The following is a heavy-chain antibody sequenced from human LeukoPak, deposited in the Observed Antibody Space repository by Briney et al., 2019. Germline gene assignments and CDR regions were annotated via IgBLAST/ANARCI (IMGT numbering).Heavy chain of an antibody. CDR3: AKALRYFDLGY. Sequence: PGGSLRLSCSASGFTFSSYAMHWVRQAPGKGLEWVAVISYDENNKYYADSVKGRFTISRDNSKNTLYLQINSLRAEDTAVYYCAKALRYFDLGYWGQGTLVTVSS. CDR2: ISYDENNK. V-gene: IGHV3-30*04. J-gene: IGHJ4*02. D-gene: IGHD3-9*01. CDR1: GFTFSSYA.